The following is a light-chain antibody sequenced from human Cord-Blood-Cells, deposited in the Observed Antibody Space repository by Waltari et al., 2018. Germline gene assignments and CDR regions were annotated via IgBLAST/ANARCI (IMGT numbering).Light chain of an antibody. J-gene: IGKJ2*01. V-gene: IGKV1-5*03. CDR3: QQYNSYSYT. CDR2: KAS. CDR1: QSISSW. Sequence: DIHMTQSPSTLSASVGDRVTIPCRASQSISSWLAWYQQKPGKAPTLLIYKASSLESGVPSRFSGSGSGTEFTLTISSLQPDDFATYYCQQYNSYSYTFGQGTKLEIK.